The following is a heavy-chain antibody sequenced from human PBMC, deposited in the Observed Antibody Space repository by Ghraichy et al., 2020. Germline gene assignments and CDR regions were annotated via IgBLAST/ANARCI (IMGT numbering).Heavy chain of an antibody. CDR1: GGTFSSDT. Sequence: SVKVSCKAPGGTFSSDTITWVRQAPGQGLEWMGGLIPIFRTTNYAPRFQGRVTITADESATTAYMELTNLKSEDTAVYYCARGRGDSSAFLDYYDYYMDVWGQGTTVTVSS. CDR2: LIPIFRTT. D-gene: IGHD3-22*01. CDR3: ARGRGDSSAFLDYYDYYMDV. V-gene: IGHV1-69*13. J-gene: IGHJ6*03.